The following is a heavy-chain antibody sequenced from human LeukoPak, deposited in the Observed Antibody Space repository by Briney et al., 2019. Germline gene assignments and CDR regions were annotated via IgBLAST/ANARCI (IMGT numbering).Heavy chain of an antibody. D-gene: IGHD6-6*01. CDR3: QADKYSSSTQNDY. V-gene: IGHV3-21*01. Sequence: GGSLRLSCAASGFTFSSYNMNWVRQAPGKGLEWVSSISSSSSYIYYADSVKGRFTISRDNAKNSLYLQMNSLRAEDTAVYYCQADKYSSSTQNDYWGQGTLVTVSS. CDR1: GFTFSSYN. J-gene: IGHJ4*02. CDR2: ISSSSSYI.